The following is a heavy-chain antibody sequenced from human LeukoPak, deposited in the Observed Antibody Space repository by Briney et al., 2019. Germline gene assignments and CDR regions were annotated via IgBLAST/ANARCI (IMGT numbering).Heavy chain of an antibody. Sequence: SETLSLTCAVYGGSFSGYYWSWIRQPPGKGLEWIGEINHSGSTNYNPSLKSRVTISVDTSKNQFSLKLSSVTAADTAVYYCARVINYYYMDVWGKGTTVTVSS. D-gene: IGHD3-22*01. CDR3: ARVINYYYMDV. V-gene: IGHV4-34*01. CDR2: INHSGST. J-gene: IGHJ6*03. CDR1: GGSFSGYY.